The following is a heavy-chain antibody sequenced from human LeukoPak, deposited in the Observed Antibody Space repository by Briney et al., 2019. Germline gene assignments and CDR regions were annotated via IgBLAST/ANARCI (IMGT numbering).Heavy chain of an antibody. Sequence: GGSLRLSCAASGFTFSTYYMAWVRQAPGKGLEWVANKKQDGSEKYYGGSVKGRFTISRDNAKNALYLQLNSLRVEDTAVYFCAGGFGFLIESWGQGTLVTVSS. J-gene: IGHJ4*02. CDR2: KKQDGSEK. D-gene: IGHD2-21*01. CDR1: GFTFSTYY. V-gene: IGHV3-7*04. CDR3: AGGFGFLIES.